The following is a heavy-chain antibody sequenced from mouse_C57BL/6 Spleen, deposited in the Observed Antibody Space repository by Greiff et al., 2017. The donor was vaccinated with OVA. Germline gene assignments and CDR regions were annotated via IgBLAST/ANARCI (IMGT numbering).Heavy chain of an antibody. D-gene: IGHD2-2*01. J-gene: IGHJ2*01. CDR1: GFTFSSYG. Sequence: EVMLVESGGDLVKPGGSLKLSCAASGFTFSSYGMSWVRQTPDKRLEWVATISSGGSYTYYPDSVKGRFTISRDNAKNTLYLQMSSLKSEDTAMYYCARWLRGYFDYWGQGTTLTVSS. V-gene: IGHV5-6*02. CDR2: ISSGGSYT. CDR3: ARWLRGYFDY.